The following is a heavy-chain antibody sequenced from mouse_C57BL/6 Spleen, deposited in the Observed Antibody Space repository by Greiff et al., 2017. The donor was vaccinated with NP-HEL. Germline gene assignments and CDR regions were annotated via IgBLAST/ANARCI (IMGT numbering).Heavy chain of an antibody. CDR3: ARHKASRGAMDY. Sequence: EVKVVESGGGLVKPGGSLKLSCAASGFTFSSYTMSWVRQTPEKRLEWVATISGGGGNTYYPDSVKGRFTISRDNAKNTLYLQMSSLRSEDTALYYCARHKASRGAMDYWGQGTSVTVSS. CDR1: GFTFSSYT. CDR2: ISGGGGNT. J-gene: IGHJ4*01. V-gene: IGHV5-9*01.